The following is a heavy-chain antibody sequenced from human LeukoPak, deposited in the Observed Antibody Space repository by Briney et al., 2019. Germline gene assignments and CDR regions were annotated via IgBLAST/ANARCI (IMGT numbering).Heavy chain of an antibody. CDR3: ARDLYYYDSSGYGYDAFDI. CDR2: INPNSGGT. CDR1: GYTFTGYY. V-gene: IGHV1-2*02. J-gene: IGHJ3*02. Sequence: ASVKVSCKASGYTFTGYYMHWVRQAPGHGLECIGWINPNSGGTNYTQKFHGRVTMTRDTSISTAYMELSRQRSDDTAAYYCARDLYYYDSSGYGYDAFDIWGQGTMVTVSS. D-gene: IGHD3-22*01.